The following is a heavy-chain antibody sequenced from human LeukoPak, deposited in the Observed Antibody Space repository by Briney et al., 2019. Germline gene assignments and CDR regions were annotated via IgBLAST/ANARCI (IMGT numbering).Heavy chain of an antibody. V-gene: IGHV3-21*01. CDR2: ISSSSSYI. D-gene: IGHD6-13*01. CDR3: ARDRNSSSWYRIYYYYYMDV. CDR1: GFTFSSYS. J-gene: IGHJ6*03. Sequence: GGPLRLSCAASGFTFSSYSMNWVRQAPGKGLEWVSSISSSSSYIYYADSVKGRFTISRDNAKNSLYLQMNSLRAEDTAVYYCARDRNSSSWYRIYYYYYMDVWGKGTTVTISS.